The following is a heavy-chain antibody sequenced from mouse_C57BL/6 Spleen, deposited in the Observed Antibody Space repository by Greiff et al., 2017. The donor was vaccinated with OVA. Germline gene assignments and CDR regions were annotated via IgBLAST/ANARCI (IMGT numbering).Heavy chain of an antibody. Sequence: GGGLVQPKGSLKLSCAASGFSFNTYAMNWVRQAPGKGLEWVARIRSKSNNYATYYADSVKDRFTISRDDSESMLYLQMNNLKTEDTAMYYCVRHGATVVDFAMDYWGQGTSVTVSS. CDR1: GFSFNTYA. CDR2: IRSKSNNYAT. J-gene: IGHJ4*01. V-gene: IGHV10-1*01. D-gene: IGHD1-1*01. CDR3: VRHGATVVDFAMDY.